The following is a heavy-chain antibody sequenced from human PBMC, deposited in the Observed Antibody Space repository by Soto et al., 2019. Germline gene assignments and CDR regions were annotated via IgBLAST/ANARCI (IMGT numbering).Heavy chain of an antibody. CDR2: ISGYNGDT. J-gene: IGHJ6*02. Sequence: ASVKVSCKASGSTFTRYGISWVRQAPGQGLEWMGWISGYNGDTNYAQKFQGRVSMTIDTSTTTAYMELRSLTSDDTAVYYCAKNGQPPYYYYGLDVWGQGTKGTVSS. CDR1: GSTFTRYG. D-gene: IGHD2-8*01. CDR3: AKNGQPPYYYYGLDV. V-gene: IGHV1-18*01.